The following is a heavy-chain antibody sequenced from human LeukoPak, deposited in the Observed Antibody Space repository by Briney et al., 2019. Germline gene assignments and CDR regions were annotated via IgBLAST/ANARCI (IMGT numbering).Heavy chain of an antibody. V-gene: IGHV1-18*01. CDR3: ARAAGRHFDY. CDR1: GGTFSSYA. J-gene: IGHJ4*02. Sequence: ASVKVSCKASGGTFSSYAISWARQAPGQGLEWMGWISAYNGNTNYAQKLQGRVTMTTDTSTSTAYMELRSLRSDDTAVYYCARAAGRHFDYWGQGTLVTVSS. CDR2: ISAYNGNT.